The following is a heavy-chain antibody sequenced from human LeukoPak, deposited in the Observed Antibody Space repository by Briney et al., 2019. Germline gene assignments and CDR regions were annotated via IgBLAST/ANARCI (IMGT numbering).Heavy chain of an antibody. CDR1: GFTFSSYG. Sequence: GGSLRLSCAASGFTFSSYGMSWVRQALGKGLEWVSAITSSGSNTYYADSVKGRSTISRDNSKNTLYLQMNSLRAEDTAVYYCAKVMTEVSYYYYYMDVWGKGTTVTFSS. V-gene: IGHV3-23*01. CDR3: AKVMTEVSYYYYYMDV. J-gene: IGHJ6*03. CDR2: ITSSGSNT. D-gene: IGHD2-21*02.